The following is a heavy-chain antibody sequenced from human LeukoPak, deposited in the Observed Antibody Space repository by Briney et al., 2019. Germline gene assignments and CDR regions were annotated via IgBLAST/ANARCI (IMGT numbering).Heavy chain of an antibody. CDR1: GFTFDDYG. CDR2: INWNGGST. CDR3: ARVASGYDFGLFDY. Sequence: PGGSLRLSCAASGFTFDDYGMSWVRQAPGKGLEWVSGINWNGGSTGYADSVKGRFTISRDNAKNSLYLQMNSLRAEDTALYHCARVASGYDFGLFDYWGQGTLVTVSS. V-gene: IGHV3-20*01. D-gene: IGHD5-12*01. J-gene: IGHJ4*02.